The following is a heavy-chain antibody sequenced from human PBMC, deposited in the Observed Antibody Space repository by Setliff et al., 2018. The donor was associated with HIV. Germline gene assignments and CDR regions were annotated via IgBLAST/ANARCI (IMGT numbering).Heavy chain of an antibody. CDR3: ARHKDSDYVWGSHRPDGFDI. CDR2: IYRSGST. Sequence: PSETLSLTCTVSGGSSSSSSFYWGWIRQPPGKGLEWIGNIYRSGSTYYNPSLRSRVTISVDTSKNQFYLNLNSVTDADTALYYCARHKDSDYVWGSHRPDGFDIWGQGTTVTVSS. V-gene: IGHV4-39*01. CDR1: GGSSSSSSFY. J-gene: IGHJ3*02. D-gene: IGHD3-16*02.